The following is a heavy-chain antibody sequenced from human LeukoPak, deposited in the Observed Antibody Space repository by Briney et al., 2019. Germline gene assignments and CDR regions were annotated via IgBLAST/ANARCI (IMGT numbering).Heavy chain of an antibody. CDR3: ASYCSSTSCFASDAFDI. V-gene: IGHV4-38-2*02. CDR2: IYHSGST. CDR1: GYSISSGYY. Sequence: SETLSLTCTVSGYSISSGYYWGWIRQPPGKGLEWIGSIYHSGSTYYNPSLKSRVTISVDTSKNQFSLKLSSVTAADTAVYYCASYCSSTSCFASDAFDIWGQRTMVTVSS. J-gene: IGHJ3*02. D-gene: IGHD2-2*01.